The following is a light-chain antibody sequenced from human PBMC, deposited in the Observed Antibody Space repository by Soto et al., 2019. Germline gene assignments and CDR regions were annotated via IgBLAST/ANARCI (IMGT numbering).Light chain of an antibody. CDR2: AAS. V-gene: IGKV1-8*01. J-gene: IGKJ4*01. CDR1: QGISSY. Sequence: AIRMTQSPSSLSASTGDRVTITCRASQGISSYLAWYQQKPGKAPKLLIYAASTLQSGVPSRFSGSGSGTDFTVTISCLQSEDFATYYCQQYYSYSLTFGGGTKVEIK. CDR3: QQYYSYSLT.